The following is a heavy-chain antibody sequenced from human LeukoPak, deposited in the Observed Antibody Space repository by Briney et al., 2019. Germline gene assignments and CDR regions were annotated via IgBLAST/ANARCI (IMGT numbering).Heavy chain of an antibody. CDR2: INHSGST. D-gene: IGHD3-22*01. CDR1: GGFFSGYY. Sequence: SETLSLTCAVYGGFFSGYYWSWIRQPPGKGLEWIGEINHSGSTNYNPSLKSRVTISVDTSKNQFSLKLSSVTAADTAVYYCARGPGYYDSSGYYPYYFDYWGQGTLVTVSS. J-gene: IGHJ4*02. V-gene: IGHV4-34*01. CDR3: ARGPGYYDSSGYYPYYFDY.